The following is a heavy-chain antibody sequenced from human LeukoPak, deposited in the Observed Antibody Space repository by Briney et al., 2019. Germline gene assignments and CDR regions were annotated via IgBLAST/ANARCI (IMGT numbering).Heavy chain of an antibody. D-gene: IGHD3-10*01. CDR1: GGTFSSYA. CDR3: ARVSRWFGELPYDY. Sequence: ASVKVSCKASGGTFSSYAISWVRQAPGQGLEWMGGIIPIFGTANYAQKFQGRVTITADKSTSTAYMELSSLRSDDTAVYYCARVSRWFGELPYDYWGQGTLVTVSS. V-gene: IGHV1-69*06. CDR2: IIPIFGTA. J-gene: IGHJ4*02.